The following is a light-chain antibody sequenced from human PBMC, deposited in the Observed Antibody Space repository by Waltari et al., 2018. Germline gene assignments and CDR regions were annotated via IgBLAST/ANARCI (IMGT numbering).Light chain of an antibody. CDR1: SSDIGAYSY. Sequence: QSALTQPASVSGSPGQPITISCTGTSSDIGAYSYVSWYQQLPGRPPKLIIFDLTERPSGFSSLCSGSKSGNTASLTISGLQADDVADYYCCSYTGRATLICGGGTVLTVL. CDR3: CSYTGRATLI. CDR2: DLT. J-gene: IGLJ2*01. V-gene: IGLV2-14*01.